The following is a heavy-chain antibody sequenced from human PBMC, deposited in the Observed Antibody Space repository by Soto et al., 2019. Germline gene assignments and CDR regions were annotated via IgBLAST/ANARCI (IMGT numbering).Heavy chain of an antibody. CDR2: IYYSGST. D-gene: IGHD4-17*01. Sequence: SETLSLTCTVSGGSISSSSYYWGWIRQPPGKGLERIGSIYYSGSTYYNPSLKSRVTISVDTSKNQFSLKLSSVTAADTAVYYCARLKGMTTVTTWRDYYYYYMDVWGKGTTVTVSS. J-gene: IGHJ6*03. CDR3: ARLKGMTTVTTWRDYYYYYMDV. V-gene: IGHV4-39*01. CDR1: GGSISSSSYY.